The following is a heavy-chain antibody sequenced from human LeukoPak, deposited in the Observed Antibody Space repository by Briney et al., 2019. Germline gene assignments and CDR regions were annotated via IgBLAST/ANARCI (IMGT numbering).Heavy chain of an antibody. CDR2: ISSSSSYI. Sequence: PGGSLRLSCAASGFTFSSYSMNWVRQAPGKGLEWVSSISSSSSYIYYADSVKGRFTISRDNAKNSLYLQMNSLRAEDTAVYYCARASAHLRGAFDIRGQGTMVTVSS. CDR1: GFTFSSYS. D-gene: IGHD5-12*01. J-gene: IGHJ3*02. V-gene: IGHV3-21*01. CDR3: ARASAHLRGAFDI.